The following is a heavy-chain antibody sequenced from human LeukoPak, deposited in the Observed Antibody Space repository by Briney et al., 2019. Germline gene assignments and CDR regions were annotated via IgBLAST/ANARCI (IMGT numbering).Heavy chain of an antibody. CDR3: ARESSYNWNGDDY. D-gene: IGHD1-20*01. V-gene: IGHV1-8*01. CDR1: VYTFTSYV. CDR2: MNPNSGNT. Sequence: ASVKVSCKASVYTFTSYVINWVRQATGQGLEWMGWMNPNSGNTGYAQKFQGRVTMTRNTSISTAYMELSRLRSEDTAVYYCARESSYNWNGDDYWGQGALVTVSS. J-gene: IGHJ4*02.